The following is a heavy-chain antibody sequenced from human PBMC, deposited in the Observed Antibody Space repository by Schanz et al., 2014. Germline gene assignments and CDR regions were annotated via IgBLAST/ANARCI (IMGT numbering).Heavy chain of an antibody. CDR3: ARELRLEYYFDY. Sequence: QVQLVQSGAEVKKPGASVKVSCKASGYTFTSYGISWVRQAPGQGPEWMGWISDYNADTKYAQKVQGRVTMTTDTSTSTAYMELRSLRSDDTAVYYCARELRLEYYFDYWGQGTQVTVSS. CDR2: ISDYNADT. D-gene: IGHD4-17*01. V-gene: IGHV1-18*04. J-gene: IGHJ4*02. CDR1: GYTFTSYG.